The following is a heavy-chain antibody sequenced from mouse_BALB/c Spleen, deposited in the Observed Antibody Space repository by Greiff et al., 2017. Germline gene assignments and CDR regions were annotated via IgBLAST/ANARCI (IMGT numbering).Heavy chain of an antibody. Sequence: QVQLQQSGPQLVRPGASVKISCKASGYSFTSYWMHWVKQRPGQGLEWIGMIDPSDSETRLNQKFKDKATLTVDKSSSTAYMQLSSPTSEDTAVYYCARSDYYGSSYAMDYWGQGTSVTVSS. D-gene: IGHD1-1*01. CDR1: GYSFTSYW. J-gene: IGHJ4*01. V-gene: IGHV1S127*01. CDR2: IDPSDSET. CDR3: ARSDYYGSSYAMDY.